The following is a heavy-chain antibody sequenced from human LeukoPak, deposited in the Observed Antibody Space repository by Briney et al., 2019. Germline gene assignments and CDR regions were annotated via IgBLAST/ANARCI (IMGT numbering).Heavy chain of an antibody. CDR2: INPNSGLT. CDR3: ARLADCSSSSCRSFDY. V-gene: IGHV1-2*02. D-gene: IGHD2-2*01. J-gene: IGHJ4*02. CDR1: LYTLTVYF. Sequence: GGSVKDSPVHPLYTLTVYFLHTVSQTPGQGLEWMGWINPNSGLTNYAQKFQGRVTLTRDTSISTPYMELSRLRSDDTAVYYCARLADCSSSSCRSFDYWGQGTLVTVSS.